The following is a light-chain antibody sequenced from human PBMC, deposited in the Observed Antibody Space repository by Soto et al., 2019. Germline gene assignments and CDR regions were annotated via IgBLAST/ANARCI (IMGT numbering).Light chain of an antibody. V-gene: IGLV2-14*01. CDR3: SSYTSSSTPVV. CDR2: EVS. J-gene: IGLJ1*01. CDR1: SSDVGGYNY. Sequence: QSVLTRPAAVSGSPGQSITSSCTGTSSDVGGYNYVSWYQQHPGKAPKLIIYEVSNRPSGVSNRFSGSKSGNTASLTISGLQAEDEADYYCSSYTSSSTPVVFGTGTKVTVL.